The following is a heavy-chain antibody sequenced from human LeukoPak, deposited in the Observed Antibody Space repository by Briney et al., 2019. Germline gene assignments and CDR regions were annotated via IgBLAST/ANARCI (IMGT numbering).Heavy chain of an antibody. J-gene: IGHJ5*02. CDR3: ARHAKRTSRWFDP. CDR2: INHSGST. CDR1: GGSFSGYY. Sequence: SETLSLTCAVYGGSFSGYYWSWIRQPPGKGLEWIGEINHSGSTNYNPSLKSRVTISVDTSKNQFSLKLSSVTAADTAVYYCARHAKRTSRWFDPWGQRTLVTVSS. V-gene: IGHV4-34*01.